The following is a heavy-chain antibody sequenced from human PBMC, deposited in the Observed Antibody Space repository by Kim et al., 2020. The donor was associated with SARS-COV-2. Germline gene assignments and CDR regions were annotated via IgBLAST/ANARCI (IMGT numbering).Heavy chain of an antibody. CDR3: ARDLLSSSWYFPIDY. CDR1: GFTFSSYS. J-gene: IGHJ4*02. CDR2: ISSSSSYI. D-gene: IGHD6-13*01. Sequence: GGSLRLSCAASGFTFSSYSMNWVRQAPGKGLEWVSSISSSSSYIYYADSVKGRFTISRDNAKNSLYLQMNSLRAEDTAVYYCARDLLSSSWYFPIDYWGQGTLVTVSS. V-gene: IGHV3-21*01.